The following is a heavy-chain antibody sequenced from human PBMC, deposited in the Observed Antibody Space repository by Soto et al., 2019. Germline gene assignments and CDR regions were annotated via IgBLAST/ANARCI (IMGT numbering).Heavy chain of an antibody. CDR3: ARGPMGSGLFDY. D-gene: IGHD3-22*01. V-gene: IGHV1-69*13. Sequence: SVKVSCKASGGTFSSYAISWVRQAPGQGLEWMGGIIPIFGTANYAQKFQGRVTITADESTSTAYMELSSLRSEDTAVYYCARGPMGSGLFDYWGRGTLVTVSS. CDR1: GGTFSSYA. J-gene: IGHJ4*02. CDR2: IIPIFGTA.